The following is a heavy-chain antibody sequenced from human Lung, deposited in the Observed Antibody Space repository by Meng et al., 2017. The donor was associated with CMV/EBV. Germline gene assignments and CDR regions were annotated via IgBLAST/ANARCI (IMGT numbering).Heavy chain of an antibody. D-gene: IGHD3-3*01. J-gene: IGHJ6*01. CDR2: IIPILGTA. CDR1: GGTFSSYT. V-gene: IGHV1-69*08. Sequence: SVXVSXXASGGTFSSYTFSWVRQVPGQGLEWMGRIIPILGTANYAQRFQGRVTITADKSTGTAYMELNALTSEDTAIYYCAKTFAREWLFMGEYGMDVWGHGTTVTVS. CDR3: AKTFAREWLFMGEYGMDV.